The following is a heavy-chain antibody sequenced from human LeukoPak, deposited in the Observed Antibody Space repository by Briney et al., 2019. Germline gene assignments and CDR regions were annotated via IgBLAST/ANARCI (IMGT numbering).Heavy chain of an antibody. Sequence: SETLSLTCAVYGGSFSGYYWSWIRQPPGKGLEWIGEINHSGSTNYNPSLKSRVTISVDTSKNQFSLKLSSVTAADTAAYYCARATVVTLYYYYYYMDVWGKGTTVTVSS. V-gene: IGHV4-34*01. CDR1: GGSFSGYY. D-gene: IGHD4-23*01. CDR3: ARATVVTLYYYYYYMDV. CDR2: INHSGST. J-gene: IGHJ6*03.